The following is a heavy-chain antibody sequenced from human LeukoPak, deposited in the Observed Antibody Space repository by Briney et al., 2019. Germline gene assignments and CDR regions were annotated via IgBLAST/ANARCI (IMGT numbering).Heavy chain of an antibody. J-gene: IGHJ6*03. CDR1: GYSFTSYW. Sequence: GESLKISSKGSGYSFTSYWSGWGRQMPGKGLKCMGIIYPGDSDTRYSPSFQGQVTISADKSISTAYLQWSSLKASDTAMYYCARHRKYSSSSPNYYYYYMDVWGKGTTVTVSS. D-gene: IGHD6-6*01. CDR2: IYPGDSDT. V-gene: IGHV5-51*01. CDR3: ARHRKYSSSSPNYYYYYMDV.